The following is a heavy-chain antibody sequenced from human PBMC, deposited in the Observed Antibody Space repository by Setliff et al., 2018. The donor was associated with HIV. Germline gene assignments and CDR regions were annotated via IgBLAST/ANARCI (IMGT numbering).Heavy chain of an antibody. D-gene: IGHD3-10*01. V-gene: IGHV1-18*01. J-gene: IGHJ3*02. CDR2: ISVYNGNT. Sequence: GASVKVSCKASGYTFTTYGISWVRQAPGQGLEWMGWISVYNGNTHYGQKFQGRVIVTAETSTSTAYMELTSLRSDDTAVYYCASEGITMVRGAIIRSAFDIWDQGTMVTVSS. CDR3: ASEGITMVRGAIIRSAFDI. CDR1: GYTFTTYG.